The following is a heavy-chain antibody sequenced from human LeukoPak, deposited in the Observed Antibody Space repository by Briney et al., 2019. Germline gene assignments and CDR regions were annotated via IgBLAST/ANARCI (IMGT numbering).Heavy chain of an antibody. CDR3: AKRGYTGYAEYYYYYMDV. J-gene: IGHJ6*03. D-gene: IGHD5-12*01. CDR1: GFTFRSYG. CDR2: ISDSGGST. Sequence: GGSLRLSCAASGFTFRSYGMSWVRQAPGKGLEWVSAISDSGGSTYYADSVKGRFTISRDNSKNTLYVQMNSLRAEDTAVYFCAKRGYTGYAEYYYYYMDVWGKGTTVTVSS. V-gene: IGHV3-23*01.